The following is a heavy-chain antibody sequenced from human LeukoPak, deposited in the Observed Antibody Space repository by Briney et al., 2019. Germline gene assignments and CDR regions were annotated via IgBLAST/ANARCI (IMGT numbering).Heavy chain of an antibody. Sequence: GGSLRLSCAASGFTFSSYAMHWVRQAPGKGLEWVAVISYDGSNKYYADSVKGRFTIPRDNSKNALYLQVNSLRVEDTAVYYCAIDPNWGTHSWGQGVLVTVSS. J-gene: IGHJ4*02. CDR2: ISYDGSNK. CDR3: AIDPNWGTHS. CDR1: GFTFSSYA. D-gene: IGHD7-27*01. V-gene: IGHV3-30*04.